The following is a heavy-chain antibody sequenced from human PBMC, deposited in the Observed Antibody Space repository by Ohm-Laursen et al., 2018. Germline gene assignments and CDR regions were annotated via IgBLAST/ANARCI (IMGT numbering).Heavy chain of an antibody. CDR3: ARDYYSSLDI. CDR1: GFTFSSYG. D-gene: IGHD6-13*01. CDR2: ISSSSSYI. Sequence: SLRLSCSASGFTFSSYGMSWVRQAPGKGLEWVSSISSSSSYIYYADSVKGRFTISRDNAKNSLYLQMNSLRAEDTAVYYCARDYYSSLDIWGQGTMVTVSS. V-gene: IGHV3-21*01. J-gene: IGHJ3*02.